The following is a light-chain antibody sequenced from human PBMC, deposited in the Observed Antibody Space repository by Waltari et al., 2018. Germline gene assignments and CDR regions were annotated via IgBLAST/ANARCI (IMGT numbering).Light chain of an antibody. CDR1: SGHITNV. CDR2: VNSDGSH. V-gene: IGLV4-69*01. J-gene: IGLJ3*02. Sequence: QLELTQSPSASASLGASVKLTCTLSSGHITNVVAWHQQQPQKGPRYLMKVNSDGSHSRGDVMPDLFSGASSGAERYLTIASLQSEDEADYYCQTGGHGTWVFGGGTKLTVL. CDR3: QTGGHGTWV.